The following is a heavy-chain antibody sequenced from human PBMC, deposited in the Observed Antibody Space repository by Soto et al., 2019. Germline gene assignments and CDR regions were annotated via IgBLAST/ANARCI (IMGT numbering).Heavy chain of an antibody. CDR1: GFTFSNAW. CDR3: TTADSGWYWGDADFDY. Sequence: EVQLVESGGGLVKPGGSLRLSCAASGFTFSNAWMSWVRQAPGKGLEWVGRIKSKTDGGTTDYAAPVKGRFTISRDDSQNTLYLQMNSLKTEDTAVYYCTTADSGWYWGDADFDYWGQGTLVTVSS. V-gene: IGHV3-15*01. D-gene: IGHD6-19*01. J-gene: IGHJ4*02. CDR2: IKSKTDGGTT.